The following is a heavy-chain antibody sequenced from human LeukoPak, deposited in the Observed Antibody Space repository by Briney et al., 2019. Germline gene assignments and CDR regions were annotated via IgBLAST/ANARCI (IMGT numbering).Heavy chain of an antibody. CDR1: GFTFSSYS. V-gene: IGHV3-48*02. J-gene: IGHJ4*02. CDR2: MSRLSGLI. CDR3: ARDDSSGWGIEN. D-gene: IGHD3-22*01. Sequence: GGSLRLSCAPSGFTFSSYSMHWVRQAPGKGLEWVSYMSRLSGLIQYADSVKGRFTISRDNAKNSLYLQMNSLRDEDTAVYYCARDDSSGWGIENWGQGILVTVSS.